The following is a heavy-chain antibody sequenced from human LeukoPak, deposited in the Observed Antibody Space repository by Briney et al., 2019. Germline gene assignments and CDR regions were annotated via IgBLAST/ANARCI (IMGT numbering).Heavy chain of an antibody. CDR2: ISDIGSI. J-gene: IGHJ4*02. CDR3: ARHLASGTYYYDSSGYFNPYYFDY. D-gene: IGHD3-22*01. Sequence: SETLSLTCTVSGGSISSYYWSWIRQPPGKGLEWIAYISDIGSINYNPSLKSRVTISLDTSKNQFSPKLSSVTAADTAVYYCARHLASGTYYYDSSGYFNPYYFDYWGQGTLVTVSS. V-gene: IGHV4-59*08. CDR1: GGSISSYY.